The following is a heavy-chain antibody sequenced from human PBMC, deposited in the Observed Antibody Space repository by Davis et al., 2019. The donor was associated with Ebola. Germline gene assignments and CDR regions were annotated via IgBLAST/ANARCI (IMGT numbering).Heavy chain of an antibody. V-gene: IGHV3-49*04. CDR1: GFTFSNAW. CDR2: IRSKAYGGTT. Sequence: GESLKISCAASGFTFSNAWMNWVRQAPGKGLEWVGFIRSKAYGGTTEYAASVKGRFTISRDDSKSIAYLQMNSLKTEDTAVYYCTREISIWGQGTMVTVSS. J-gene: IGHJ3*02. CDR3: TREISI.